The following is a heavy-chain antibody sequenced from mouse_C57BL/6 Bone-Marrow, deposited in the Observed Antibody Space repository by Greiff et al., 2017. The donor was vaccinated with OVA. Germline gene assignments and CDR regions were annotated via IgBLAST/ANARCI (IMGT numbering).Heavy chain of an antibody. CDR2: ISYSGST. J-gene: IGHJ3*01. CDR3: ARFWDYDGAWFAY. D-gene: IGHD2-4*01. CDR1: GYSITSDY. V-gene: IGHV3-8*01. Sequence: EVHLVESGPGLAKPSQTLSLTCSVTGYSITSDYWNWIRKFPGNKLEYMGYISYSGSTYYNPSLKSRISITRDTSKNQYYLQLNSVTTEDTATYYCARFWDYDGAWFAYWGQGTLVTVSA.